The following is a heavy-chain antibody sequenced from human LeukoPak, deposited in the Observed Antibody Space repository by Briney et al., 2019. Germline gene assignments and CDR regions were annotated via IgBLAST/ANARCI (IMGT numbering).Heavy chain of an antibody. D-gene: IGHD6-19*01. CDR3: AKSAVAAPNYYYYMDV. V-gene: IGHV3-23*01. J-gene: IGHJ6*03. CDR1: GFTFSSYG. Sequence: PGGSLRLSCAASGFTFSSYGMSWVRQAPGKGLEWVSAISGSGGSTYYADSVKGRFTISRDNSKNTLYLQMNSLRAEDTAVYYCAKSAVAAPNYYYYMDVWGKGTTVTVSS. CDR2: ISGSGGST.